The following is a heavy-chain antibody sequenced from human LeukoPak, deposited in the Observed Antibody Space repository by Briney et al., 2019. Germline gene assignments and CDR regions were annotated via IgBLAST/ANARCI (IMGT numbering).Heavy chain of an antibody. CDR1: GFTLNTYN. CDR2: IKPDGSAQ. D-gene: IGHD2-2*01. CDR3: ARAYCSSTSCYGDRPFDY. V-gene: IGHV3-7*02. Sequence: GGSLRLSCVASGFTLNTYNMNWVRQAPGKGLEWVATIKPDGSAQYYVDSVKGRFTISRDNAKNSLYLQMNSLRAEDTAVYYCARAYCSSTSCYGDRPFDYWGQGTLVTVSS. J-gene: IGHJ4*02.